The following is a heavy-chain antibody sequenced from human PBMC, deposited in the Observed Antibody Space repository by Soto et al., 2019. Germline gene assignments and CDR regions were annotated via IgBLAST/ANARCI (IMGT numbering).Heavy chain of an antibody. CDR1: GFAISRGYY. V-gene: IGHV4-38-2*02. CDR2: IYPSVSS. J-gene: IGHJ4*02. Sequence: SETLSLTCSVSGFAISRGYYWSWVRQPPGKGLEWIGSIYPSVSSYHNPSLATRLGLSIDASKNQFTLNLTSVTAADTALYFCAREKVGTTFFDTRGQGIQVTVS. D-gene: IGHD2-21*02. CDR3: AREKVGTTFFDT.